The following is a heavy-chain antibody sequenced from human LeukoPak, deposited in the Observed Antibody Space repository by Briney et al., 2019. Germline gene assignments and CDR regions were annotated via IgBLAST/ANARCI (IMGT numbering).Heavy chain of an antibody. CDR1: GGSISSYY. CDR3: AGDTYGMDV. CDR2: IYYSGST. Sequence: SGTLSLTCAVSGGSISSYYWSWIRQPPGKGLEWIGYIYYSGSTSYNPSLKSRVTISVDTSKKQFSLKLSSLTAADTAVYYCAGDTYGMDVWGQGTTVTVSS. J-gene: IGHJ6*02. V-gene: IGHV4-59*12.